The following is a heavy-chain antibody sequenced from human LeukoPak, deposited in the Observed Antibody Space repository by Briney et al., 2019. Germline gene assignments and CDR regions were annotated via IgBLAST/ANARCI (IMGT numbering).Heavy chain of an antibody. CDR3: ARADLAVVPVFDY. Sequence: PGGSLRLSCAASGFTFSTYEMNWVRQAPGKGLEWVANIGNSGNTIYYADSVKGRFTISRDNAKNSLYLQMNSLRAEDTAVYYCARADLAVVPVFDYWGQGTLVTVSS. D-gene: IGHD6-19*01. CDR1: GFTFSTYE. J-gene: IGHJ4*02. V-gene: IGHV3-48*03. CDR2: IGNSGNTI.